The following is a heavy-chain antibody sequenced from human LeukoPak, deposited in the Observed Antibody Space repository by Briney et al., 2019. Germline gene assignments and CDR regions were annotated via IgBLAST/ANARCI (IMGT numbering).Heavy chain of an antibody. J-gene: IGHJ4*02. CDR2: INPNSGGT. CDR3: ARQVGGSYGEYYFDY. V-gene: IGHV1-2*02. D-gene: IGHD1-26*01. Sequence: ASVKVSCKASGYTFTGYYMHWVRQAPGQGLEWMGWINPNSGGTNYAQKFQGRVTMTRDTSISTAYMELSRLRSDDTAVYYCARQVGGSYGEYYFDYWGQGTLVTVSS. CDR1: GYTFTGYY.